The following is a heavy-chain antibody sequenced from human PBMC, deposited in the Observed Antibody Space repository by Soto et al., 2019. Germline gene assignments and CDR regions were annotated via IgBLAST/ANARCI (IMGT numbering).Heavy chain of an antibody. Sequence: QVQLQQWGAGLLKPSETLSLTCAVYGGSFSGYYWTWIRQPPGTGLEWIGEINHSGRTNYNPTLRSRVTISVDTSKNQFSLKLTSVTAADTAVYDCARDKITGLFDYWGQGTLVTVSS. CDR1: GGSFSGYY. CDR3: ARDKITGLFDY. J-gene: IGHJ4*02. D-gene: IGHD2-8*02. V-gene: IGHV4-34*01. CDR2: INHSGRT.